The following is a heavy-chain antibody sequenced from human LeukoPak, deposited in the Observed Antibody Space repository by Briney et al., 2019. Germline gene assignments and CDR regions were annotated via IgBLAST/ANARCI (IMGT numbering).Heavy chain of an antibody. CDR1: GYTFTNYA. CDR3: ARGSKLWGRPDNDY. Sequence: ASVKVSCKASGYTFTNYAIHWVRQAPGQSLEWMGQINGGLENTKYSQRFLGRVTITRDISANTAYMELSSLTSEDTAVYYCARGSKLWGRPDNDYWGQGTLVTVSS. J-gene: IGHJ4*02. V-gene: IGHV1-3*01. D-gene: IGHD3-16*01. CDR2: INGGLENT.